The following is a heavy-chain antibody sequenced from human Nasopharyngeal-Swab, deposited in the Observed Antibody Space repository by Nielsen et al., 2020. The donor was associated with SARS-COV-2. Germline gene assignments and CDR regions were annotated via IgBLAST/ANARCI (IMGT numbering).Heavy chain of an antibody. CDR3: ARDGLPGLHAGGDI. J-gene: IGHJ3*02. CDR2: IYYSGTT. D-gene: IGHD3-10*01. CDR1: GGSISSSSYY. V-gene: IGHV4-39*07. Sequence: SETLSLTCTVSGGSISSSSYYWGWIRQPPGKGLEWIGSIYYSGTTYYNPSLKSRVTLSVDTSKNQFSLKLNSVTAADTAVYFCARDGLPGLHAGGDIWGQGTMVTVSS.